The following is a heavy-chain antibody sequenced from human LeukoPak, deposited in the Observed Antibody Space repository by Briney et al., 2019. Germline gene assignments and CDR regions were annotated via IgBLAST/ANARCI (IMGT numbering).Heavy chain of an antibody. CDR3: AREPYGSGSYPFDY. V-gene: IGHV7-4-1*02. Sequence: AASVKVSCKASGYTFTNYYMHWVRQAPGQGLEWMGWINTNTGNPTYAQGFTGRFVFSLDTSVSTAYLQISSLKAEDTAVYYCAREPYGSGSYPFDYWGQGTLVTVSS. D-gene: IGHD3-10*01. CDR1: GYTFTNYY. J-gene: IGHJ4*02. CDR2: INTNTGNP.